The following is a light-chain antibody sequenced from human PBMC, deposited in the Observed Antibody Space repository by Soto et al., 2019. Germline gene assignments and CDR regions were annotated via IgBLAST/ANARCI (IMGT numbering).Light chain of an antibody. CDR2: DAS. J-gene: IGKJ5*01. Sequence: EVVLTQSPATLSLSPGERATLSCRASQSVSSYLAWYQQRPGQAPRLLIYDASNSATGIPARFSGSGSGTDFTLTISSLEPEDSAVYYCQQRYIWPPITFGQGTRLEIK. CDR1: QSVSSY. V-gene: IGKV3-11*01. CDR3: QQRYIWPPIT.